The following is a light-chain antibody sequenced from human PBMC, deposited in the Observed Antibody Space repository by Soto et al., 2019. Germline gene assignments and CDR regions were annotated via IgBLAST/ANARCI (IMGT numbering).Light chain of an antibody. CDR1: QSVSSY. J-gene: IGKJ5*01. CDR2: DAS. CDR3: QQYDSSPIT. V-gene: IGKV3-20*01. Sequence: EIVLTQSPATLSLSPGERATLSCRASQSVSSYLAWYQQKPGQAPRLLIYDASSRATGIPDRFSGSGSGTDFTLTINRLEPEDFAVFHCQQYDSSPITFGQGTRLENK.